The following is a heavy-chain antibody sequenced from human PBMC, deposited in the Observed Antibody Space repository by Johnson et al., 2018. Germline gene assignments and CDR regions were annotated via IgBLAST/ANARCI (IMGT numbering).Heavy chain of an antibody. Sequence: QVQLVESGGGVVEPGRSLRLSCAASGFILRSKGMHWVRQAPGKGLEWVATMSFEGDNKYYAESVKGRFTISRDNSKNTLYLKMKSLRTEDTSVYYCAGEKVGGSCHIMDVGGKGVTVTV. D-gene: IGHD3-16*01. CDR2: MSFEGDNK. J-gene: IGHJ6*04. CDR3: AGEKVGGSCHIMDV. V-gene: IGHV3-30*03. CDR1: GFILRSKG.